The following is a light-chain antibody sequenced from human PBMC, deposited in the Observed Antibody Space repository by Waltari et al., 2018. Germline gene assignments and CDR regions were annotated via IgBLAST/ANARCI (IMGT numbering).Light chain of an antibody. CDR1: QDITTH. CDR2: GAS. CDR3: LQYFKYPVT. V-gene: IGKV1-17*03. Sequence: DMQMTQSPSAMSASVGDSATLTCRASQDITTHLAWFQQKPGKAPKRLIYGASSLQSGVPSRFSGSGSGTEFTLTISSLQPEDFASYYCLQYFKYPVTFGGGTKVEIK. J-gene: IGKJ4*01.